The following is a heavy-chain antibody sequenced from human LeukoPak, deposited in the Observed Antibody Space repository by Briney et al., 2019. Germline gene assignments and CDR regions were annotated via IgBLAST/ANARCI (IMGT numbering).Heavy chain of an antibody. D-gene: IGHD4-17*01. CDR3: ASQTVY. Sequence: PRGSLCPSSAAAGFSFTNIWTHWGRQAPGQGLVWVSHINSDGSRTNYAASVKGRFTISRDNAKNTVYLQMNSLRAEDPALYYCASQTVYRGQGTLVTVSS. V-gene: IGHV3-74*01. J-gene: IGHJ4*02. CDR2: INSDGSRT. CDR1: GFSFTNIW.